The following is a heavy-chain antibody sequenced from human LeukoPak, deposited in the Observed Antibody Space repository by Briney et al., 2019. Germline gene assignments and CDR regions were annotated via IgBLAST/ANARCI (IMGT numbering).Heavy chain of an antibody. CDR1: GGSISSGGYY. CDR3: ARGYYYDSSGHQFDY. Sequence: PSETLSLTCTVSGGSISSGGYYWSWIRQHPGKGLEWIGYIYYSGSTYYNPSLKSRVTISVDTSKNQSSLKLSSVTAADTAVYYCARGYYYDSSGHQFDYWGQGTLVTVSS. CDR2: IYYSGST. J-gene: IGHJ4*02. D-gene: IGHD3-22*01. V-gene: IGHV4-31*03.